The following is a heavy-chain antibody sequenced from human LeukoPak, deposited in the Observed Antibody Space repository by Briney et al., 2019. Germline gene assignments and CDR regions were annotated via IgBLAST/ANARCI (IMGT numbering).Heavy chain of an antibody. CDR2: VRFDGSYQ. J-gene: IGHJ4*02. Sequence: GGSLRLSCATSGFSFDNHGMHWVRQAPGKGLEWGTFVRFDGSYQLYTDSVEGRFTISRDNSKSTLYLQMTSLRPEDTALYYCAKDRTFEEYSFDFWGRGTLVTVSS. D-gene: IGHD3-10*01. V-gene: IGHV3-30*02. CDR1: GFSFDNHG. CDR3: AKDRTFEEYSFDF.